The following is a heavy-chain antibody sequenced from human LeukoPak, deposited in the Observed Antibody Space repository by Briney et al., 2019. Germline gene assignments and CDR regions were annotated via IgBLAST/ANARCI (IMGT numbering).Heavy chain of an antibody. CDR2: ITGNT. J-gene: IGHJ3*02. CDR3: ARHSHRRGNAFEI. V-gene: IGHV4-39*01. CDR1: GGSVSSPDDY. Sequence: SETLSLTCTVSGGSVSSPDDYWGWIRQPPGKGLEWSGSITGNTLYNPSLTSRVSMSIDLSKNQFTLRLSSVTAADTAVYYCARHSHRRGNAFEIWGPGTMVTVPS. D-gene: IGHD3-16*02.